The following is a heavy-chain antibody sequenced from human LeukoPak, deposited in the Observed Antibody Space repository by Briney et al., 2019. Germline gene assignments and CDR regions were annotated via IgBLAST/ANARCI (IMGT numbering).Heavy chain of an antibody. V-gene: IGHV3-23*01. Sequence: PGGSLRLSCAASGFTFSSYAMSWVRQAPGKGLEWVSAISGSGGSTYYADSVKGRFTISRDNSKNTLYLQMNSLRAEDTAVYYCAKAPFYYYGSGSHFDYWGQGTLVTVSS. CDR1: GFTFSSYA. D-gene: IGHD3-10*01. CDR3: AKAPFYYYGSGSHFDY. CDR2: ISGSGGST. J-gene: IGHJ4*02.